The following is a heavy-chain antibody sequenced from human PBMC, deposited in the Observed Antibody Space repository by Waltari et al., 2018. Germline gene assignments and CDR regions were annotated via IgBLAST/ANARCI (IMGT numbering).Heavy chain of an antibody. CDR1: GFTFSSYA. Sequence: EVQLLESGGGLVQPGGSLRLSCAASGFTFSSYAMSWVRQAPGTGLEWVSAISGSGGSTYYVDSGKGRFTISRDNAKNTLYLQMNSLRAEDTAVYYCAKALRQRGHFIAAAGMGDAFDIWGQGTMVTVSS. J-gene: IGHJ3*02. CDR2: ISGSGGST. V-gene: IGHV3-23*01. CDR3: AKALRQRGHFIAAAGMGDAFDI. D-gene: IGHD6-13*01.